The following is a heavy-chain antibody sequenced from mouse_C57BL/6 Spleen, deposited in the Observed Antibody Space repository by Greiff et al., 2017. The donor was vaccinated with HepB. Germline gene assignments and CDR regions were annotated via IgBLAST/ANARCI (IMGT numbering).Heavy chain of an antibody. J-gene: IGHJ4*01. CDR2: IYPGDGDT. V-gene: IGHV1-82*01. D-gene: IGHD2-3*01. CDR1: GYAFSSSW. CDR3: AREGIYDGYYVAMDY. Sequence: VQLQQSGPELVKPGASVKISCKASGYAFSSSWMNWVKQRPGKGLEWIGRIYPGDGDTNYNGKFKGKATLTADKSSSTAYMQLSSLTSEDSAVYFCAREGIYDGYYVAMDYWGQGTSVTVSS.